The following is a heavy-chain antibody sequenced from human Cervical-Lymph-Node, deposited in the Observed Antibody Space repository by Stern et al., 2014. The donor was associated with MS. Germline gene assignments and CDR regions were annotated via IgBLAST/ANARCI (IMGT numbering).Heavy chain of an antibody. CDR2: INPSGAT. CDR1: EYTHNNYL. CDR3: AVRYCSGGRCYSVPDV. Sequence: QVQLEESGSEVKKPGASVKVSCKASEYTHNNYLIHWVRQAPGQRPDWMGVINPSGATNYAQKVQDRVTMTTDASTSTFYMELSRLRSEDTAVYYCAVRYCSGGRCYSVPDVWGQGTTVIVSS. D-gene: IGHD2-15*01. J-gene: IGHJ6*02. V-gene: IGHV1-46*02.